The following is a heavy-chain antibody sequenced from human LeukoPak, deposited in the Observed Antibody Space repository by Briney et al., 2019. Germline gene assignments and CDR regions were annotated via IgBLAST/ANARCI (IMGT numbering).Heavy chain of an antibody. CDR3: ARDLGGYPFFMDV. D-gene: IGHD2-15*01. CDR2: LDESGRP. V-gene: IGHV4-39*07. J-gene: IGHJ6*03. CDR1: GGSIRSGRHH. Sequence: SETLSLTCSVSGGSIRSGRHHWAWVRHPPGKGLEFIGSLDESGRPYYNAPLKSRVTISEDSSGKQFSLNLSSVTAADTAVYFCARDLGGYPFFMDVWGRGTTVIVSS.